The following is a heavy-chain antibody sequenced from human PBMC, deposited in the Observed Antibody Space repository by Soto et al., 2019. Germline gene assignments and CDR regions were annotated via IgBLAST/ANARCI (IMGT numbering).Heavy chain of an antibody. CDR2: IYYSGST. J-gene: IGHJ5*02. Sequence: QVQLQESGPGLVKPSQTLSLTCTVSGGSISSGGYYWSWIRQHPGKGLEWIGYIYYSGSTYFNPSLKSRLTISVDTSKNQFSLQQSSVTAADTAVYYCARAGHSSSSEGANSFDPWGQGTLVTVSS. CDR1: GGSISSGGYY. V-gene: IGHV4-31*03. D-gene: IGHD6-6*01. CDR3: ARAGHSSSSEGANSFDP.